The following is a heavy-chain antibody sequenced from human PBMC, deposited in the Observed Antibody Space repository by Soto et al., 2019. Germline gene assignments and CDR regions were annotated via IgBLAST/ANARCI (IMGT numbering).Heavy chain of an antibody. D-gene: IGHD6-13*01. J-gene: IGHJ4*02. V-gene: IGHV3-23*01. CDR3: AKDRIPYGSSWYYFDY. CDR2: ISGSGGST. Sequence: GGSLRLSCAASGFTFSSYAMRWVRQAPGKGLEWVSAISGSGGSTYYADSVKGRFTISRDNSKNTLYLQMNSLRAEDTAVYYGAKDRIPYGSSWYYFDYWGQGTLVTVSS. CDR1: GFTFSSYA.